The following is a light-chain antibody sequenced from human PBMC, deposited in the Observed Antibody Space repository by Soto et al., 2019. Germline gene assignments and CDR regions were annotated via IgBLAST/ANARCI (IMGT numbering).Light chain of an antibody. J-gene: IGLJ1*01. V-gene: IGLV2-23*01. Sequence: QSALTQPASVSESPGQSITISCTGTSSDVGSYNLVSWYQHHPGKAPKLMIYEGSKRPSGVSNRFSGSKSGNTASLTISGLPAEDEADYYCCSYAGSSTFYVFGTGTKLTVL. CDR3: CSYAGSSTFYV. CDR2: EGS. CDR1: SSDVGSYNL.